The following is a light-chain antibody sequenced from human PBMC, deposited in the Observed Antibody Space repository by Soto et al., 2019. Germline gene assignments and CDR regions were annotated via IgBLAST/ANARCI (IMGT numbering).Light chain of an antibody. CDR2: GAS. J-gene: IGKJ1*01. CDR3: HGYGTSPSWA. CDR1: QSVSSSY. V-gene: IGKV3-20*01. Sequence: SLSGEESTSRSCRASQSVSSSYLAWYQQKPGQAPRLLIYGASSRATGIPDRFSGSSSGTGLTLSICGLEPQDVPVNYSHGYGTSPSWAFGRGTKVDIK.